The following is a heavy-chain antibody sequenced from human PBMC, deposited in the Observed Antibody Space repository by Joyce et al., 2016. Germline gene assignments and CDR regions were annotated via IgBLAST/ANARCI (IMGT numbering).Heavy chain of an antibody. D-gene: IGHD3-10*01. V-gene: IGHV3-30*18. J-gene: IGHJ4*02. Sequence: QVQLVEAGGGVVQPGKSLRLSCTVSGFTFSSYSMNWVRQAPGKGREWAAVISFDGNKKYYADSVRGRFTISRDNSMNTLYLQMNSLGAEDTAVYYCAKDFRYYLGSRSYSPDYWGQGTLVTVSS. CDR2: ISFDGNKK. CDR1: GFTFSSYS. CDR3: AKDFRYYLGSRSYSPDY.